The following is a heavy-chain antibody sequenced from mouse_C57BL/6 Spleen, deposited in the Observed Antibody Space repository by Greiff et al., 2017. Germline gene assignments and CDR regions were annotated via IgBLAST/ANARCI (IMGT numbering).Heavy chain of an antibody. CDR2: ISSGSSTI. J-gene: IGHJ4*01. V-gene: IGHV5-17*01. CDR3: ARDGSSLYAMDY. Sequence: EVKLMESGGGLVKPGGSLKLSCAASGFTFSDYGMHWVRQAPEKGLEWVAYISSGSSTIYYADTVKGRFTISRDNAKHTLFLQMTSLRSEDTAMYYCARDGSSLYAMDYWGQGTSVTVSS. CDR1: GFTFSDYG. D-gene: IGHD1-1*01.